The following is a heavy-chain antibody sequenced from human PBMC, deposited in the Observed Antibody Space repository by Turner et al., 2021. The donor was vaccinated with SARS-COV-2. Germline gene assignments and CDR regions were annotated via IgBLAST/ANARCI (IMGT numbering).Heavy chain of an antibody. V-gene: IGHV3-23*01. J-gene: IGHJ4*02. CDR3: ANVGSYFFDY. CDR2: ISSSGGTT. Sequence: EVHLLESGGGLVPPGGSLSSSCAASGFTFSNSAMSWVRQAPGKGLEWVSTISSSGGTTYYAASVKGRFTISRDNSKNTLYLQMNSLRAGDTALYYCANVGSYFFDYWGQGTLVTVSS. CDR1: GFTFSNSA. D-gene: IGHD3-10*01.